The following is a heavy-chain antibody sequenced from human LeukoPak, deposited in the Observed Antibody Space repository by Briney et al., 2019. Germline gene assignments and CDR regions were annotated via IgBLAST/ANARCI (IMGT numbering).Heavy chain of an antibody. CDR1: GFTFSSYG. CDR2: ISYDGSNK. Sequence: PGGSLRLSCAASGFTFSSYGMHWVRQAPGKGLEWVAVISYDGSNKYYADSVKGRFTISRDNSKNTLYLQMNSLRAEDTAVYYCAKEYQYQLLSIVKRDYYYYGMDVWGQGTTVTVSS. J-gene: IGHJ6*02. D-gene: IGHD2-2*01. CDR3: AKEYQYQLLSIVKRDYYYYGMDV. V-gene: IGHV3-30*18.